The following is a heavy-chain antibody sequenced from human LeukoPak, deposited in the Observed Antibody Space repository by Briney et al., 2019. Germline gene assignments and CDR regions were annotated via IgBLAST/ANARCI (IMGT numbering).Heavy chain of an antibody. J-gene: IGHJ4*02. CDR3: AKRGVVIRVILVGFHKEAYYFDS. CDR1: GITLSNYG. D-gene: IGHD3-22*01. CDR2: ISDRGSRT. V-gene: IGHV3-23*01. Sequence: GGSLRLSCAVSGITLSNYGMSWVRQAPGKGLEWIAGISDRGSRTNYADSVKGRFTISTDHPKNTLYLQMNSLRAEDTAVYFCAKRGVVIRVILVGFHKEAYYFDSWGQGALVTVSS.